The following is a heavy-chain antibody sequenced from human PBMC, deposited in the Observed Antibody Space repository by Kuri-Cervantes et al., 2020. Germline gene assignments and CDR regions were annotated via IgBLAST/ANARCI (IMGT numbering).Heavy chain of an antibody. CDR1: GFTFTSYG. V-gene: IGHV1-18*01. J-gene: IGHJ4*02. CDR2: ISAYNGDT. Sequence: ASVKVSCKASGFTFTSYGITWVRQAPGQGLEWVGWISAYNGDTNYAQKLQGRVTMTTDTSTSTAYMELRSLRSDDTAVYYCARDLVVAGTSYYFDYWGQGTLVTVSS. CDR3: ARDLVVAGTSYYFDY. D-gene: IGHD6-19*01.